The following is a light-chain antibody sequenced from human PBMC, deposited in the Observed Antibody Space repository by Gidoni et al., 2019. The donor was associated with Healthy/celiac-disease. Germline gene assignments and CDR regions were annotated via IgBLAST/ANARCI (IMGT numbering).Light chain of an antibody. CDR1: QSVSSN. J-gene: IGKJ1*01. CDR2: GAS. V-gene: IGKV3-15*01. Sequence: IVMTQSPATLSVSPGERATLSCRASQSVSSNLAWYQQKPGQAPRLRIYGASTRATGIPARFSGSGSGTEFTLTISSLQSEDFAVYYCQQYNNWPQTFGQGTKVEIK. CDR3: QQYNNWPQT.